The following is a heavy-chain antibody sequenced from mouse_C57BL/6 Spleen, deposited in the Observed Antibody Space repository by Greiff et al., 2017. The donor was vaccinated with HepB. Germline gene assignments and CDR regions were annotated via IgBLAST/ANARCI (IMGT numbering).Heavy chain of an antibody. D-gene: IGHD4-1*01. CDR1: GYSITSGYY. J-gene: IGHJ1*03. CDR3: ARDPGTGYFDV. Sequence: EVKLQESGPGLVKPSQSLSLTCSVTGYSITSGYYWNWIRQFPGNKLEWMGYISYDGSNNYNPSLKNRISITRDTSKNQFFLKLNSVTTEDTATYYCARDPGTGYFDVWGTGTTVTVSS. CDR2: ISYDGSN. V-gene: IGHV3-6*01.